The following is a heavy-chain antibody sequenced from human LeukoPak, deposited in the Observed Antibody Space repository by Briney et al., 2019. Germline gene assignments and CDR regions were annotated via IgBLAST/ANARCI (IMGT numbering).Heavy chain of an antibody. D-gene: IGHD3-3*01. CDR2: ISGSGGST. CDR1: GFTFSSYA. Sequence: GGSLRLSCAASGFTFSSYAMSWVRQAPGKGLEWVSAISGSGGSTYYADSVKGRFTISRDNSKNTLYLQMNSLRAEDTAVYYCARDAGLRFLEWSFDYWGQGTLVTVSS. V-gene: IGHV3-23*01. J-gene: IGHJ4*02. CDR3: ARDAGLRFLEWSFDY.